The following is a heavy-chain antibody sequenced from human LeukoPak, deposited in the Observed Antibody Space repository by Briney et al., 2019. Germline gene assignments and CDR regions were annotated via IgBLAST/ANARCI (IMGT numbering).Heavy chain of an antibody. CDR1: GGSISTYY. CDR3: ASNTGTVFDY. Sequence: SETLSLTCSVSGGSISTYYWSWIRQPPGKGLEWIGYVYYSGSTEYNPSLRSRVTISLEMSKHQFSLNLTSVTAADTAVYYCASNTGTVFDYWGQGALVTVSS. V-gene: IGHV4-59*01. J-gene: IGHJ4*02. CDR2: VYYSGST. D-gene: IGHD7-27*01.